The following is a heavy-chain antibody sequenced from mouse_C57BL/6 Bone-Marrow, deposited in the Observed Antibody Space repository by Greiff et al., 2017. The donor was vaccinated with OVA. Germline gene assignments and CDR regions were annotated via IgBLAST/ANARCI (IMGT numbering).Heavy chain of an antibody. CDR3: ASGYDGYYAWFAY. D-gene: IGHD2-3*01. Sequence: VQLQQSGPELVKPGASVKISCKASGYTFTDYYMNWVKQSHGKSLEWIGDINPNNGGTSYNQKFKGKATLTVDTSSSTAYMELRSLTSEDSAVYYCASGYDGYYAWFAYWGQGTLVTVSA. J-gene: IGHJ3*01. V-gene: IGHV1-26*01. CDR1: GYTFTDYY. CDR2: INPNNGGT.